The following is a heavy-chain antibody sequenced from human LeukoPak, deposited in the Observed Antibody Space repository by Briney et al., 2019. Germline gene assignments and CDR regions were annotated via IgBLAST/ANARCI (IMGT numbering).Heavy chain of an antibody. CDR3: ARGGISIFGVVIYMDV. D-gene: IGHD3-3*01. CDR2: IWYDGNNK. Sequence: GGSLRLSCAASGFTFSSYGMHWVRQAPGKGLEWVAFIWYDGNNKYYADSVKGRFTISRDNAKNSLSLQMNSLRVEDTALYYCARGGISIFGVVIYMDVWGKGTTVTVSS. CDR1: GFTFSSYG. V-gene: IGHV3-33*01. J-gene: IGHJ6*03.